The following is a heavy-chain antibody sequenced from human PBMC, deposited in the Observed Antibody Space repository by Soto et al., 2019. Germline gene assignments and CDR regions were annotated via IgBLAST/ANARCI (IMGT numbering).Heavy chain of an antibody. CDR2: ISSSSSYI. CDR1: GFTFSSYS. CDR3: ARVTGDGYNPCLDY. J-gene: IGHJ4*02. V-gene: IGHV3-21*01. Sequence: PVGSLRLSCAASGFTFSSYSMNWVRQAPGKGLEWVSSISSSSSYIYYADSVKGRFTISRDNARNSLYLQMNSLRAEDTAVYYCARVTGDGYNPCLDYWGQGTLVTVSS. D-gene: IGHD5-12*01.